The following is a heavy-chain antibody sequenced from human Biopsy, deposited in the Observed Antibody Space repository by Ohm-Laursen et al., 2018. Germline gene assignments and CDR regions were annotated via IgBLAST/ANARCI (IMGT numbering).Heavy chain of an antibody. D-gene: IGHD2/OR15-2a*01. CDR3: ARATNSTGWPYYYFYGMDV. J-gene: IGHJ6*02. CDR1: GGSISSDY. Sequence: SETLSLTCTVSGGSISSDYWSWIRQPPGKGLERIGNIYYSGGTTYNPSLKSRVTISVDTSKNKSSLRLNSVTAADTAVYYCARATNSTGWPYYYFYGMDVWGQGTTVTVSS. V-gene: IGHV4-59*01. CDR2: IYYSGGT.